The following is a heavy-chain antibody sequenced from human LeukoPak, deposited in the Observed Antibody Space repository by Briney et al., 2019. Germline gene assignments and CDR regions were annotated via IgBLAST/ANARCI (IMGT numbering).Heavy chain of an antibody. V-gene: IGHV4-59*01. CDR2: IYYSGST. D-gene: IGHD6-19*01. Sequence: SETLSLTCTVSGGSISSYYWSWIRQPPGKGLEWIGYIYYSGSTNYNPSLKSRVTISVDTSKNQFSLKLSSVTAADTAVYYCARGGYSGGWIFDYWGQGTLVTVSS. CDR3: ARGGYSGGWIFDY. J-gene: IGHJ4*02. CDR1: GGSISSYY.